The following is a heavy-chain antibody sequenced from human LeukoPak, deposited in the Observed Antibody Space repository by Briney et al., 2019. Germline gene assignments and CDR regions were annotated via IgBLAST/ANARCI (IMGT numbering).Heavy chain of an antibody. CDR3: ARASGSYYWYFDL. Sequence: GGSLRLSCAASGFTVSSNYMSWVRQAPGKGLEWVSVIYSGGSTYYADSVKGRFTISRDNSKNTLYLQMNSLRAEDTAVYYCARASGSYYWYFDLWGRGTLVTVSS. D-gene: IGHD1-26*01. CDR2: IYSGGST. J-gene: IGHJ2*01. V-gene: IGHV3-66*01. CDR1: GFTVSSNY.